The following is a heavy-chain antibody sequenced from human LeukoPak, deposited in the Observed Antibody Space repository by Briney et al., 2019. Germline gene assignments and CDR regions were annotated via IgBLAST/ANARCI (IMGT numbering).Heavy chain of an antibody. V-gene: IGHV3-20*04. CDR1: GFTFSNYW. CDR3: GRDLSGWYGPDY. J-gene: IGHJ4*02. Sequence: GGSLRLSCAASGFTFSNYWMHWVRQAPGKGLEWVAGINWNGGNTGYSDSVKGRFTISRDNAKNSLYLQMDSLRAEDTALYYCGRDLSGWYGPDYWGQGTLVTVSS. CDR2: INWNGGNT. D-gene: IGHD6-19*01.